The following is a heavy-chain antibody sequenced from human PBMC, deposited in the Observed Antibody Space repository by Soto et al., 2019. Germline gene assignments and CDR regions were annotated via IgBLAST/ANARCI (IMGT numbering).Heavy chain of an antibody. CDR1: GFTFSSYG. CDR2: ISYDGSNK. CDR3: AKSYYYDSSGYYY. J-gene: IGHJ4*02. D-gene: IGHD3-22*01. Sequence: QVQLVESGGGVVQPGRSLRLSCAASGFTFSSYGMHWVRQAPGKGLEWVAVISYDGSNKYYADSVKGRFTISRDNSKNTLYLQMNSLRAEDPAVYYCAKSYYYDSSGYYYWGQGTRVTVSS. V-gene: IGHV3-30*18.